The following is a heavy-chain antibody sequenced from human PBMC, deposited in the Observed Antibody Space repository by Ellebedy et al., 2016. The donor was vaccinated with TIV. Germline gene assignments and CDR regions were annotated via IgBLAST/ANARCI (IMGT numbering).Heavy chain of an antibody. CDR1: GDSLISGTYY. V-gene: IGHV4-61*01. CDR3: ARDRNYYGAGFDP. CDR2: VYYSGTA. Sequence: SETLSLTCTVSGDSLISGTYYWSWIRQAPGKGLEWIGYVYYSGTAHYNPSLQSRVTISVDTSNNQFSLKLTSVTAADTAVYYCARDRNYYGAGFDPWGQGSLVTVSS. J-gene: IGHJ5*02. D-gene: IGHD3-10*01.